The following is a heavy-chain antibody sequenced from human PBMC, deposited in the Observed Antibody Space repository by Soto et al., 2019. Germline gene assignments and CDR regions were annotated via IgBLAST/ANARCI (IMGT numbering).Heavy chain of an antibody. Sequence: ASVKVSCKASENTFSTYSLHWVRQAPGQGLEWMGVINPTTTTTTDAQKFQGRVTMTRDTSTSTVFLELSSLRSGDTAVYYCARGRARYGMDVWG. CDR3: ARGRARYGMDV. V-gene: IGHV1-46*01. CDR1: ENTFSTYS. J-gene: IGHJ6*02. CDR2: INPTTTTT.